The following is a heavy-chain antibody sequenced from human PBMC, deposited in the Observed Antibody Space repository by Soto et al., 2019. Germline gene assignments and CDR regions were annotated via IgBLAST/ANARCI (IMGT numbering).Heavy chain of an antibody. V-gene: IGHV6-1*01. Sequence: SHAPSLTCVISGYSVSSNSAGWNLIRQSPSRGLGWLGRTYYKSKWNNDYALSVKSRITINPDTSKNQFSLHLYSVTPEDTAVYYCTGITWFRGMDVWGQGTPVTVSS. CDR1: GYSVSSNSAG. CDR2: TYYKSKWNN. CDR3: TGITWFRGMDV. J-gene: IGHJ6*02. D-gene: IGHD3-10*01.